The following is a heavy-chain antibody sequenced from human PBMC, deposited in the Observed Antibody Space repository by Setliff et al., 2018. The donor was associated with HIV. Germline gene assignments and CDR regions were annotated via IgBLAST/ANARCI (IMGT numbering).Heavy chain of an antibody. J-gene: IGHJ2*01. V-gene: IGHV4-4*07. D-gene: IGHD2-2*01. CDR1: GASITTHW. Sequence: PSETLSLTCTVSGASITTHWWSWIRQPAGKGLEWIGRFSSSGSTNYNSSLESRVTMSVDTSKNQFYLNLRSVTATDTAVYYCARGGPSSKYFDLWGRGTLVTVSS. CDR3: ARGGPSSKYFDL. CDR2: FSSSGST.